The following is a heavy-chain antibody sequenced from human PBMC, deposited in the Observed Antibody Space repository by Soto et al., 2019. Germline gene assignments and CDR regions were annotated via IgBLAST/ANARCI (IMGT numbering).Heavy chain of an antibody. Sequence: SETLSLTCTVSGGSISSGFYYWSWIRQHPGKGLEWIGYIYYSGSTYYNPSLKSRVTISVDTSKNQFSLKLSSVTAADTAVYYCAAHDYGDYVGYWGQGTLVTVSS. CDR2: IYYSGST. D-gene: IGHD4-17*01. J-gene: IGHJ4*02. CDR1: GGSISSGFYY. CDR3: AAHDYGDYVGY. V-gene: IGHV4-31*03.